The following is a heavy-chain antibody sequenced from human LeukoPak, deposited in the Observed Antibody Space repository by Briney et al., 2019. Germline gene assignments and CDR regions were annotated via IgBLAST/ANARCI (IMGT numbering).Heavy chain of an antibody. D-gene: IGHD6-13*01. CDR2: IKQDGSEK. V-gene: IGHV3-7*03. CDR1: GFTFSSYW. CDR3: ARNDGYSSSGFFDY. J-gene: IGHJ4*02. Sequence: PGGSLRLSCAASGFTFSSYWMSWVRQAPGKGLEWVANIKQDGSEKYYVDSVKGRFTISRDNAKNSLYLQMNSLRAEDTALYYCARNDGYSSSGFFDYWGQGTLVTVSS.